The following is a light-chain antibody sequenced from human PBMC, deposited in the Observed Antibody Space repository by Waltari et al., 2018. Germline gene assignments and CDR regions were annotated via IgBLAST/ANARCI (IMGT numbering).Light chain of an antibody. CDR1: QDISNY. Sequence: DIQMTQSPYSLSASVGDRVTITCQASQDISNYLNWYQQKPGKAPKLLIYDASNLETGVPSRCSGSGSGTDFTFTISSLQPEDIATYYCQQYDNLSWTFGQGTKVEIK. J-gene: IGKJ1*01. V-gene: IGKV1-33*01. CDR3: QQYDNLSWT. CDR2: DAS.